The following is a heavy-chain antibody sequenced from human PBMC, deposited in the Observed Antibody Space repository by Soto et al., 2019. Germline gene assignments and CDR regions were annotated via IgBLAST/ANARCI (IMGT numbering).Heavy chain of an antibody. CDR1: VGTSSSYA. D-gene: IGHD2-21*02. CDR2: IIPIFGTA. CDR3: ARGVRRVVTHFDY. Sequence: SVKFSCKASVGTSSSYAISWVRQAPGQGLEWMGGIIPIFGTANYAQKFQGRVTITADESTSTAYMELSSLRSEDTAVYYCARGVRRVVTHFDYWGQGTLVTVSS. V-gene: IGHV1-69*13. J-gene: IGHJ4*02.